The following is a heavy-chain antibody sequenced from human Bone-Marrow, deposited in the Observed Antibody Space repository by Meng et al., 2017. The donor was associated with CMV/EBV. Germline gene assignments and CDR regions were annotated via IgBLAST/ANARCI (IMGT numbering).Heavy chain of an antibody. Sequence: ASVKVSCKASGYTFTSYGISWVRQAPGQGLEWMGWISAYNGNTNYAQKLQGRVTMTTDTSTSTVYMELRSLRSDDTAVYYCARDRYCSITSCYASVSWYYYGMDAWDQRTTVTVSS. CDR2: ISAYNGNT. J-gene: IGHJ6*02. CDR3: ARDRYCSITSCYASVSWYYYGMDA. V-gene: IGHV1-18*01. D-gene: IGHD2-2*01. CDR1: GYTFTSYG.